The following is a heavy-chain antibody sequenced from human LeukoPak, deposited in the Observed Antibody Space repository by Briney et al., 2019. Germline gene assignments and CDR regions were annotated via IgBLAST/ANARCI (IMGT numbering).Heavy chain of an antibody. CDR3: AKPVPVTTFSYYYYGMDV. D-gene: IGHD4-17*01. CDR2: ISGSGGST. CDR1: GFTFSSYA. J-gene: IGHJ6*04. Sequence: GGSLRLSCAASGFTFSSYAMSWVRQAPGKGLEWVSAISGSGGSTYYADSVKGRFTISRDDSKNTLYLQMNSLRAEDTAVYYCAKPVPVTTFSYYYYGMDVWGKGTTVTVSS. V-gene: IGHV3-23*01.